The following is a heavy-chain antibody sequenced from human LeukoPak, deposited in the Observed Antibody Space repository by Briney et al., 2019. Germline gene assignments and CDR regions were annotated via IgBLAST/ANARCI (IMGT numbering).Heavy chain of an antibody. D-gene: IGHD2-15*01. Sequence: PSETLSLTCAVYGESLNSYYWSWLRQPPGEGLEWIGEIYESGTTEYNPSLKGRVTISMVPSKQQFSLSLSSVAAADTAVYYCARGAWATRLGSWGLGTPVIVSS. V-gene: IGHV4-34*01. CDR2: IYESGTT. J-gene: IGHJ4*02. CDR3: ARGAWATRLGS. CDR1: GESLNSYY.